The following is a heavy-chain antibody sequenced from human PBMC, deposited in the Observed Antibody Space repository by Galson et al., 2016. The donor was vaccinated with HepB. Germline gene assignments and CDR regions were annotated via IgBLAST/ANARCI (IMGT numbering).Heavy chain of an antibody. J-gene: IGHJ4*02. Sequence: SVKVSCKASGYTFTNYYMHWVRQAPGQGLEWMGIINPSGGSTYYAQKFQGRVTMTTDASTNTVAMDLSSLRSEDTAVYYCARAEQYRATNFDYWGQGTLVTVSS. V-gene: IGHV1-46*01. CDR2: INPSGGST. D-gene: IGHD2-2*01. CDR1: GYTFTNYY. CDR3: ARAEQYRATNFDY.